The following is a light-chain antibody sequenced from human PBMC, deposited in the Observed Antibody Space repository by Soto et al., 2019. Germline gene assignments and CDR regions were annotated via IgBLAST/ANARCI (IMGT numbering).Light chain of an antibody. V-gene: IGLV2-11*01. Sequence: QSVLTQPRSVSGSPGQSVTISCTGTSSDVGGYNFVSWYQQYPGKAPKLMIYDVSKRPSGVPDRFSGSQSGNTASLTISGLQTEDEDDYYCCSYAGSFTVIFGGGTKVTVL. CDR3: CSYAGSFTVI. CDR2: DVS. J-gene: IGLJ2*01. CDR1: SSDVGGYNF.